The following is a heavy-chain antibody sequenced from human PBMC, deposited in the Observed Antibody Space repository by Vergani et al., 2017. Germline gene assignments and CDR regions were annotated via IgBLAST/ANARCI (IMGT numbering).Heavy chain of an antibody. Sequence: EVQLVESGGGLVKPGGSLRLSCAASGFTFSSYSMSWVRQAPGKGLEWVANIKQDGSEKDYVDSVKGRFTISRDNAKNSLYLQMNSLRAEDTAVYYCARVVGATYGVWSDYWGQGTLVTVSS. J-gene: IGHJ4*02. CDR2: IKQDGSEK. D-gene: IGHD1-26*01. CDR1: GFTFSSYS. V-gene: IGHV3-7*01. CDR3: ARVVGATYGVWSDY.